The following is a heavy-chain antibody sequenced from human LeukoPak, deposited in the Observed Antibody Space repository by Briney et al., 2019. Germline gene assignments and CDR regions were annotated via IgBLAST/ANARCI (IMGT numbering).Heavy chain of an antibody. CDR3: ARGSRIQLWLSNLFDP. CDR2: IYYSGNT. Sequence: PSGTLSLTCTVSGGSISSGDYYWSWIRQHPGKGLEWIGYIYYSGNTYYNPSLRSRVTMSLDTSKNQFSLNLSSVTAADTAVYYGARGSRIQLWLSNLFDPWGQGTLVTVSS. V-gene: IGHV4-31*03. CDR1: GGSISSGDYY. J-gene: IGHJ5*02. D-gene: IGHD5-18*01.